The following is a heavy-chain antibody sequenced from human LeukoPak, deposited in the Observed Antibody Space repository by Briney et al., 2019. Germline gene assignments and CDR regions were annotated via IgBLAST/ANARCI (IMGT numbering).Heavy chain of an antibody. Sequence: GGSLRLSCAASGFTFSSYAMTWVRQAPGMGLEWVSSISGSGGSIYYADSVKGRFTISRDNAKNSLYLQMNSLRAEDTAVYYCARNKKGDRYTYGHDYWGQGTLVTVSS. D-gene: IGHD5-18*01. CDR1: GFTFSSYA. CDR2: ISGSGGSI. CDR3: ARNKKGDRYTYGHDY. V-gene: IGHV3-21*01. J-gene: IGHJ4*02.